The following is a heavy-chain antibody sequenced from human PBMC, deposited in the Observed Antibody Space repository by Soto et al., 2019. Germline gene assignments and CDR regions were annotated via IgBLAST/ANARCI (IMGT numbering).Heavy chain of an antibody. Sequence: SETLSLTCAVYGGSFSGYYWSWIRQPPGKGLEWIGEINHSGSTNYNPSLKSRVTISVDTSKNQFSLKLSSVTAADTAVYYCASSGYSSSWYGDYFDYWGQGTLVT. CDR2: INHSGST. J-gene: IGHJ4*02. CDR3: ASSGYSSSWYGDYFDY. V-gene: IGHV4-34*01. CDR1: GGSFSGYY. D-gene: IGHD6-13*01.